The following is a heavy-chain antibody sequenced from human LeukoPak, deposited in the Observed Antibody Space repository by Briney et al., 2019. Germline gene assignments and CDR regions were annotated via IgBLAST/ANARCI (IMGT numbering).Heavy chain of an antibody. V-gene: IGHV3-23*01. J-gene: IGHJ4*02. D-gene: IGHD3-10*01. CDR1: GFTFSSYA. CDR2: ISGSGSST. Sequence: GGSLRLSCAASGFTFSSYAMTWVRQAPGKGLEWVSAISGSGSSTYYADSVKGRFSISRDTSKNTLYLQMNSLRAEDTAVYYCAKVRDSLSGSYYPGYWGQGTLVTVSS. CDR3: AKVRDSLSGSYYPGY.